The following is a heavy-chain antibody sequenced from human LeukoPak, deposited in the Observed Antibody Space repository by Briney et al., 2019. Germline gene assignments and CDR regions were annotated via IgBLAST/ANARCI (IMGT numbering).Heavy chain of an antibody. CDR1: GYIFTTYG. D-gene: IGHD2-21*02. J-gene: IGHJ4*02. CDR2: VSVYKGSA. CDR3: ARGGDHHDY. Sequence: EASVKVSCKASGYIFTTYGISWVRQAPGQGLEWMGWVSVYKGSANYAPRLQGRVTMTREKPTNTAHMKLRSLISDDTAVYYFARGGDHHDYWGQGTLATVSS. V-gene: IGHV1-18*01.